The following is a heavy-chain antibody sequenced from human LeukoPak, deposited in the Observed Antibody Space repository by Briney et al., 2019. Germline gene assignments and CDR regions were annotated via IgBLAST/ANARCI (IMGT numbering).Heavy chain of an antibody. CDR3: ARRYGRYCSGGSCRRYYYYMDV. CDR2: IYTSGST. V-gene: IGHV4-4*07. D-gene: IGHD2-15*01. J-gene: IGHJ6*03. CDR1: GGSISSYY. Sequence: SETLSLTCTVSGGSISSYYWSWIRQPAGKGLEWIGRIYTSGSTNYNPSLKSRVTISVDTSKNQFSLKLSSVTAADTAVYYCARRYGRYCSGGSCRRYYYYMDVWGKGTTVTISS.